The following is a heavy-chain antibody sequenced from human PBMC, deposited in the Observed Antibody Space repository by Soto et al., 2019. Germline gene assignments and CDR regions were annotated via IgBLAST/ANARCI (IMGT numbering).Heavy chain of an antibody. CDR3: ARGSGTLEMATSFDY. CDR2: IIPIFGTA. J-gene: IGHJ4*02. V-gene: IGHV1-69*06. D-gene: IGHD5-12*01. Sequence: SVKVSCKASGGTFSSYAISWVRQAPGQGLEWMGGIIPIFGTANYAQKFQGRVTITADKSTSTAYMELSSLRSEDTAVCYCARGSGTLEMATSFDYWGQGTLVTVSS. CDR1: GGTFSSYA.